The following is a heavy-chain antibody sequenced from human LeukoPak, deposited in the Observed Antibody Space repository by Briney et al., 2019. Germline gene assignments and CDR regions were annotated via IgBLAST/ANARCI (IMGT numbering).Heavy chain of an antibody. CDR1: GYSFTSYW. D-gene: IGHD5-12*01. V-gene: IGHV5-10-1*01. Sequence: GESLKISCKGSGYSFTSYWIGWVRQMPGKGLERMGRIDPSDSYTNYSPSFQGHVTISADKSISTAYLQWSSLKASDTAIYFCARQSGGYGWFDPWGQGTLVTVSS. CDR2: IDPSDSYT. J-gene: IGHJ5*02. CDR3: ARQSGGYGWFDP.